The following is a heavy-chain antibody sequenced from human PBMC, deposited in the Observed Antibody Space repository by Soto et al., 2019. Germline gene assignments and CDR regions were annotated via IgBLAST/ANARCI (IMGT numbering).Heavy chain of an antibody. J-gene: IGHJ5*02. V-gene: IGHV1-3*01. CDR1: GYTFTTYA. CDR2: INVGNGNT. D-gene: IGHD2-21*02. Sequence: GASVKVSCKASGYTFTTYAMHWVRQAPGQRLEWMGWINVGNGNTKYSQKLQGRVTITRDTTASTAYMELSSLRSEDTAVYYCARDRNGDYVGGWFDPWGQGTLVTVSS. CDR3: ARDRNGDYVGGWFDP.